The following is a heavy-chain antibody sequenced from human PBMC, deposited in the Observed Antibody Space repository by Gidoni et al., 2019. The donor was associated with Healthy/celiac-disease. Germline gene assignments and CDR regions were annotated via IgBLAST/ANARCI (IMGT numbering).Heavy chain of an antibody. J-gene: IGHJ6*02. CDR2: IKRKTDGGTT. D-gene: IGHD3-10*02. Sequence: EVQLVESGGELVKPGGSLRLPCAASGFTSCNAWSTWVCQAPGKGLEWVGRIKRKTDGGTTDYAAPVKGRFTISRDDSKNTLYLQMNSLKTEDTAVYYCATIMIGTSDYYYFYGMDVWGQGTTVTVSS. V-gene: IGHV3-15*01. CDR3: ATIMIGTSDYYYFYGMDV. CDR1: GFTSCNAW.